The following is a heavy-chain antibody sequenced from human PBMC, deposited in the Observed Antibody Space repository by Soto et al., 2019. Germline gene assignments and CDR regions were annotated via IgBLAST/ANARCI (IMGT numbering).Heavy chain of an antibody. D-gene: IGHD1-1*01. CDR2: IYYSGST. CDR3: ARRYGYSFDY. CDR1: GGSISSYY. Sequence: QVQLQESGPGLVKPSETLSLTCTVSGGSISSYYWSWIRQPPGKGLEWIGYIYYSGSTNYNPSLKSRVTISVDTTKTQFSLKLSSVPAADTAVYYCARRYGYSFDYWGQGTLVTVSS. J-gene: IGHJ4*02. V-gene: IGHV4-59*08.